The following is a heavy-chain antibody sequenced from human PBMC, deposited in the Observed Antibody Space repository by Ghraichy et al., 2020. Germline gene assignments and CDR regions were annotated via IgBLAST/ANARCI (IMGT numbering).Heavy chain of an antibody. CDR3: ARGFYCSGGSCYFHFDY. Sequence: SETLSLTCTVSGGSISSYYWSWIRQPPGKGLEWIGYIYYSGSTNYNPSLKSRVTISVDTSKNQFSLKLSSVTAVDTAVYYCARGFYCSGGSCYFHFDYWGQGTLVTVSS. J-gene: IGHJ4*02. CDR2: IYYSGST. V-gene: IGHV4-59*01. CDR1: GGSISSYY. D-gene: IGHD2-15*01.